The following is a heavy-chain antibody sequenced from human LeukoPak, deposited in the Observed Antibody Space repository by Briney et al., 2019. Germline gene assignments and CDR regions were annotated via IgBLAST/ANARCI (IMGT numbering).Heavy chain of an antibody. CDR1: GYTLTELS. J-gene: IGHJ5*02. CDR2: FDPEDGET. Sequence: ASVKVSCKVSGYTLTELSMHWVRQAPGEGLEWMGGFDPEDGETIYAQKFQGRVTMTEDTSTDTAYMELSSLRSEDTAVYYCATVGSRANWNDVASWFDPWGQGTLVTVSS. V-gene: IGHV1-24*01. D-gene: IGHD1-1*01. CDR3: ATVGSRANWNDVASWFDP.